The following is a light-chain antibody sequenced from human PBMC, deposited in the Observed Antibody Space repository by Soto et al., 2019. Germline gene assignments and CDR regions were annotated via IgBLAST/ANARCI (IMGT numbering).Light chain of an antibody. CDR3: HQANTFPYT. CDR1: QGISSSW. CDR2: GAS. J-gene: IGKJ2*01. V-gene: IGKV1-12*01. Sequence: DIQMTQSPSSVSASVGDRVTITCRASQGISSSWLAWYQQKPGKAPELLIYGASSLQSGVPSRFSGSGSGTYFTLTISSLQPEDYGTYYCHQANTFPYTFGQGTKLEI.